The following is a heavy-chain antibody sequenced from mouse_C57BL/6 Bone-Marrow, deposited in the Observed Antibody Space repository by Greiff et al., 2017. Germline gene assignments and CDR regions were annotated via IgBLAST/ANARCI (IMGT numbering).Heavy chain of an antibody. CDR1: GYTFTDYN. Sequence: VQLQQSGPELVKPGASVKMSCKASGYTFTDYNMHWVKQSHGKSLEWIGYINPNNGGTSYNQKFKGKATLTVNKSSSTAYMELSSLTSEDAAVYYCARGITTVVATRDWYFDVWGTGTTVTVSA. J-gene: IGHJ1*03. CDR3: ARGITTVVATRDWYFDV. CDR2: INPNNGGT. V-gene: IGHV1-22*01. D-gene: IGHD1-1*01.